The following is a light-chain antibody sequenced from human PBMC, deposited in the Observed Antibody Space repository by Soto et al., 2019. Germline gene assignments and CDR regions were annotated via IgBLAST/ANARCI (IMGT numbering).Light chain of an antibody. CDR2: DIS. CDR3: QQYNNWPPIT. CDR1: QTVSRN. V-gene: IGKV3D-15*01. Sequence: EIVLTQSPGTLSLSPGERATLSCRASQTVSRNLAWYQQRPGQAPRLLIYDISNRATGIPARFSGSGSGTEFILTISSLQSEDFGVYYCQQYNNWPPITFGQGTRLAI. J-gene: IGKJ5*01.